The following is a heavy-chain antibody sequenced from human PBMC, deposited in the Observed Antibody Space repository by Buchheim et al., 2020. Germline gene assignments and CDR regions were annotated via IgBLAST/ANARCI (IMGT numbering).Heavy chain of an antibody. V-gene: IGHV2-70*15. J-gene: IGHJ6*02. CDR3: ARSPTDYFYPYGMDV. CDR1: GFSLSTNRMC. Sequence: QVTLRESGPALVKPTQTLTLTCSFSGFSLSTNRMCVSWMRQPPGKALEWLASIDWDEDEYYSASLRARLTISKDTSRNQVVRTLTNVGPADTGTYYCARSPTDYFYPYGMDVWGQGTT. CDR2: IDWDEDE. D-gene: IGHD3-16*01.